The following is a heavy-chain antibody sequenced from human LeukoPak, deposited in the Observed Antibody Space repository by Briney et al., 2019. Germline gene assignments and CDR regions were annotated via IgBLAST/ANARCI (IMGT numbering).Heavy chain of an antibody. V-gene: IGHV3-23*01. CDR3: AKDFGGYVMNWFDP. Sequence: GGSLRLSXAASGFTFSSYAMSWVRQAPGKGLEWVSAISGSGGSTYYADSVKGRFTISRDNSKNTLYLQMNSLRAEDTAVYYCAKDFGGYVMNWFDPWGQGTLVTVSS. CDR1: GFTFSSYA. D-gene: IGHD5-12*01. J-gene: IGHJ5*02. CDR2: ISGSGGST.